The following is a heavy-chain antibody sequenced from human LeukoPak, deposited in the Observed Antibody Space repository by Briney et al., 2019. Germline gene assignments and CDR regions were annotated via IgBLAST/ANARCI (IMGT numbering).Heavy chain of an antibody. Sequence: GGSLRLSCAASGFTFSSYWMSWVRQAPGKGLEWVANIKQDGSEKYYVDSVKGRFTISRDNAKNSLYLQMNSLRAEDTALYHCARGTLGGVIVLFDYWGQGTLVTVSS. D-gene: IGHD3-16*02. CDR2: IKQDGSEK. CDR1: GFTFSSYW. CDR3: ARGTLGGVIVLFDY. J-gene: IGHJ4*02. V-gene: IGHV3-7*03.